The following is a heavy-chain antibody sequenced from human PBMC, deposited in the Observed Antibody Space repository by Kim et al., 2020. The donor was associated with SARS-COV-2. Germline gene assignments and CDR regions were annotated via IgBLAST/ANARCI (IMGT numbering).Heavy chain of an antibody. Sequence: ADSVKGRFTISRDNAKNSLYLQMNSLRAEDTALYYCAKDIIAADVYGMDVWGQGTTVTVSS. V-gene: IGHV3-9*01. J-gene: IGHJ6*02. CDR3: AKDIIAADVYGMDV. D-gene: IGHD6-13*01.